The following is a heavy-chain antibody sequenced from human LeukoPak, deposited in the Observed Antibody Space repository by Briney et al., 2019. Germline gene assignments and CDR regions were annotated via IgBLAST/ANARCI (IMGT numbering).Heavy chain of an antibody. CDR2: IYYSGST. Sequence: AETLSLTCTVSGGSISSYYWSWIRQPPGKGLEWIGYIYYSGSTNYNPSLKSRVTISVDTSKNQFSLKLSSVTAADTAVYYCATLGVRFGERWFDPWGQGTLVTVSS. V-gene: IGHV4-59*01. CDR3: ATLGVRFGERWFDP. J-gene: IGHJ5*02. D-gene: IGHD3-10*01. CDR1: GGSISSYY.